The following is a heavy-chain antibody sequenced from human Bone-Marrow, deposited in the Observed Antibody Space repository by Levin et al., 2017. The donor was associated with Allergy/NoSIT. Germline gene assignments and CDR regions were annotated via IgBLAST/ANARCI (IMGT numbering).Heavy chain of an antibody. D-gene: IGHD3-3*02. J-gene: IGHJ6*02. Sequence: GESLKISCKASGYPFTKDFMHWVRQAPGQGLEWMGVINPNGGNTSYPQKFQGRVTMTGDTSTVYMELRSLRSEDTAVYYCAKETILGGVNSYTGMDVWGQGTTVIVSS. V-gene: IGHV1-46*01. CDR1: GYPFTKDF. CDR3: AKETILGGVNSYTGMDV. CDR2: INPNGGNT.